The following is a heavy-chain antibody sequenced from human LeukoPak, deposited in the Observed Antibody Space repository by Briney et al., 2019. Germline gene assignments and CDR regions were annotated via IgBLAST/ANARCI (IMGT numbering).Heavy chain of an antibody. Sequence: SETLSLTCAVSGYSISSGYYWGWIRQPPGKGLEWIGSIYHSGSTYYNPSLKRRVTISVDTSKNQFSLKLRSVTAADTAVYYCARLRVVTEAFDIWGQGTMVTVSS. D-gene: IGHD4-23*01. J-gene: IGHJ3*02. CDR3: ARLRVVTEAFDI. V-gene: IGHV4-38-2*01. CDR2: IYHSGST. CDR1: GYSISSGYY.